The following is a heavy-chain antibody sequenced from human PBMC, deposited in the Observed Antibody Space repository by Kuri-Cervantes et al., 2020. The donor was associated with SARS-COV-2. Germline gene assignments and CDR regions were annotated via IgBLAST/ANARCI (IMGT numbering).Heavy chain of an antibody. V-gene: IGHV3-7*01. CDR2: IKPEGGEK. CDR3: ASLDHGLGSYYHTFPHDY. J-gene: IGHJ4*02. CDR1: GFTFRSCW. D-gene: IGHD3-10*01. Sequence: GESLKISCAASGFTFRSCWMSWVRQAPGKGLEWVAAIKPEGGEKHYVDSVRGRFTISRDDAKNSLYLQMNSLRAEDTVVYYCASLDHGLGSYYHTFPHDYWGLGTQVTVSS.